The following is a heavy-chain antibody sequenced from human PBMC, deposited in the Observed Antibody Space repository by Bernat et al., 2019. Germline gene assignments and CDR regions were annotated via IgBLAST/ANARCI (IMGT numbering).Heavy chain of an antibody. V-gene: IGHV1-18*01. Sequence: QVQLVQSGAEVKKPGASVKVSCKASGYTFTSYGISWVRQAPGQGLEWMGWISAYNGNTNYAQKPQGRVTMTTDTSTSTAYMELRSLRSDDTAVYYCARDIPRYYYDSSGYGDAFDIWGQGTMVTVSS. CDR1: GYTFTSYG. CDR2: ISAYNGNT. CDR3: ARDIPRYYYDSSGYGDAFDI. D-gene: IGHD3-22*01. J-gene: IGHJ3*02.